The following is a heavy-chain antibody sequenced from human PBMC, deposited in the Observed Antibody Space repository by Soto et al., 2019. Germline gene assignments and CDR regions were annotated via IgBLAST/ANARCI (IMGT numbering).Heavy chain of an antibody. CDR2: IYYSGST. CDR1: GGSISSYY. J-gene: IGHJ4*02. D-gene: IGHD2-8*01. V-gene: IGHV4-59*08. CDR3: ARLRYCTNGVCPRDGVYFDY. Sequence: SQTLSLTCTVSGGSISSYYWSWIRQPPGKGLEWIGYIYYSGSTNYNPSLKSRVTISVDTSKNQFSLKLSSVTAADTAVYYCARLRYCTNGVCPRDGVYFDYWGQGTLVTVSS.